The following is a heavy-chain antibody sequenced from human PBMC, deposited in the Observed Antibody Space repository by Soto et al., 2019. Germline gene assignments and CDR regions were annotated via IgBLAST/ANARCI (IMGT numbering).Heavy chain of an antibody. CDR1: GYTFTSYA. CDR3: ARETDPNTYGDYAY. D-gene: IGHD4-17*01. J-gene: IGHJ4*02. CDR2: INADNGNT. Sequence: ASVKVSCKASGYTFTSYAIHWVRQAPGQRLEWMGWINADNGNTKYSQKFQGRVSISRDTSASSAYMELSSLRSEDTAVYYCARETDPNTYGDYAYWGQGTLVTVSS. V-gene: IGHV1-3*01.